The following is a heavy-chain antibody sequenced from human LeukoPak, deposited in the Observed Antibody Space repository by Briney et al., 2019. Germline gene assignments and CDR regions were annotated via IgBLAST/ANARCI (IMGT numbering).Heavy chain of an antibody. D-gene: IGHD1-26*01. CDR3: AKVVTPYYYYYYMDV. Sequence: PGGSLRLSCAASGFTFSSYGMHWVRQAPGKGLEWVAVISYDGSNKYYADSVKGRFTISRDNSKNTLYLQMNSLRAEDTAVYYCAKVVTPYYYYYYMDVWGKGTTVTVSS. V-gene: IGHV3-30*18. J-gene: IGHJ6*03. CDR2: ISYDGSNK. CDR1: GFTFSSYG.